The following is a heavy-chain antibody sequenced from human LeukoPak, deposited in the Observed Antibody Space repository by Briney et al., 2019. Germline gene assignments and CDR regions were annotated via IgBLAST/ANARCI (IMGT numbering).Heavy chain of an antibody. CDR1: GYGFSSYW. CDR3: ARHTTVGGSLRFDY. J-gene: IGHJ4*02. CDR2: ICPGDSDT. V-gene: IGHV5-51*01. D-gene: IGHD4-23*01. Sequence: GESLKISCQGSGYGFSSYWIGWVRQVPGKGLEYMGIICPGDSDTRYSQSFQGQVTISADKSITTASLQWSSLKASDTAMYYCARHTTVGGSLRFDYWGQGTLVSVSS.